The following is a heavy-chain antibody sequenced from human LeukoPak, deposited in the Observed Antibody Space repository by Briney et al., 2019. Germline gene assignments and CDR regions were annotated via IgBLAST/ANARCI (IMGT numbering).Heavy chain of an antibody. CDR2: INHSGST. D-gene: IGHD6-13*01. J-gene: IGHJ4*02. CDR1: GGSISSSSYY. Sequence: SETLSLTCTVSGGSISSSSYYWGWIRQPPGKGLEWIGEINHSGSTNYNPSLKSRVTISVDTSKNQFSLKLSSVTAADTAVYYCARRGSSWYRGWGQGTLVTVSS. V-gene: IGHV4-39*07. CDR3: ARRGSSWYRG.